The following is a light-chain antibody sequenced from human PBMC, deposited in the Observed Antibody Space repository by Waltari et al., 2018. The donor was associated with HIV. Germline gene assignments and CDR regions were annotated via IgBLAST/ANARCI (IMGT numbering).Light chain of an antibody. CDR1: SSNIGSNY. J-gene: IGLJ3*02. V-gene: IGLV1-47*01. CDR3: AAWDASLSAWV. CDR2: MNN. Sequence: QSVLNQPPSASGTPGQRVTISCSGSSSNIGSNYVYWYQQLPGTAPKLLIYMNNQRPSGVPDRFSGSKSGTSASLAISGLRSEDEADYYCAAWDASLSAWVFGGGTKLTVL.